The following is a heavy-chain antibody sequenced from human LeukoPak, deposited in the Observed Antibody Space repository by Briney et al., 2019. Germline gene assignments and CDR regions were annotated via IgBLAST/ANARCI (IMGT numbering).Heavy chain of an antibody. CDR1: GFTFSNYA. V-gene: IGHV3-23*01. CDR2: ISGSGDSI. CDR3: AKSMQKSERRSNWFDP. D-gene: IGHD3-3*01. Sequence: GGSLRLSCAASGFTFSNYAMIWVRQAPGKGLEWVSAISGSGDSIHYADSVKGRFTISRDNSKNTLYLQMNSLRAEDTAVYYCAKSMQKSERRSNWFDPWGQGTLVTVSS. J-gene: IGHJ5*02.